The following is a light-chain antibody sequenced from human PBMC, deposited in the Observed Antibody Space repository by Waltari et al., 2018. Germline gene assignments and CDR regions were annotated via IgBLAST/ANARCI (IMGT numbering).Light chain of an antibody. J-gene: IGLJ2*01. Sequence: QSALTQPASVSGSPGQSITISCTGTSSDIGAYHYVSWYQQFPGKAPKLIMYDVSKRPSGVSNRFPGSKSGGSASLTISGLQVDDEAHYHCASYTSGSTHVAFGGGTQVTVL. CDR2: DVS. CDR1: SSDIGAYHY. V-gene: IGLV2-14*01. CDR3: ASYTSGSTHVA.